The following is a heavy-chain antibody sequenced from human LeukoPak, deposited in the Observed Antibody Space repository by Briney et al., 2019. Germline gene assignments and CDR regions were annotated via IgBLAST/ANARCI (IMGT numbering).Heavy chain of an antibody. CDR2: ISSSSSYI. J-gene: IGHJ4*02. Sequence: GGSLRLSCAASGFTFSSYSMNWVRQAPGKGLEWVSSISSSSSYIYYADSVKGRFTISRDNAKNSLYLQMNSLRAEDTAVYYCARETGYYGSGSYVAFFDYWGQGTLVTVSS. CDR3: ARETGYYGSGSYVAFFDY. V-gene: IGHV3-21*01. CDR1: GFTFSSYS. D-gene: IGHD3-10*01.